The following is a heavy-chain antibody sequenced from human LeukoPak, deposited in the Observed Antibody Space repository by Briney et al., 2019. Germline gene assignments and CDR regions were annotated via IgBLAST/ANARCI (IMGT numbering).Heavy chain of an antibody. CDR1: GFTFNNYA. CDR2: ISDSGGKT. CDR3: ARDGDYYDSSGYSSGDY. V-gene: IGHV3-23*01. J-gene: IGHJ4*02. D-gene: IGHD3-22*01. Sequence: PGGSLRLSCTAAGFTFNNYAMSWVRQAPGKGLEWVSHISDSGGKTYYADFVKGRFTISRDNSKNTLYLQMNSLRAEDTAVYYCARDGDYYDSSGYSSGDYWGQGTLVTVSS.